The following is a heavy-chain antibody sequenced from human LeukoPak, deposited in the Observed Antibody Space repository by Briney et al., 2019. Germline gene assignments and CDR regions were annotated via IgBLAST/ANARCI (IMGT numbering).Heavy chain of an antibody. D-gene: IGHD2-2*01. Sequence: PSETLSLTCAVSGGSISSGGYSWSWIRQPPGKGLEWIGYIYHSGSTYYNPSLKSRVTISVDRSKNQLSLKLSSVTAADTAVYYCARNQLRDAFDIWGQGTMVTVSS. CDR3: ARNQLRDAFDI. CDR1: GGSISSGGYS. CDR2: IYHSGST. J-gene: IGHJ3*02. V-gene: IGHV4-30-2*01.